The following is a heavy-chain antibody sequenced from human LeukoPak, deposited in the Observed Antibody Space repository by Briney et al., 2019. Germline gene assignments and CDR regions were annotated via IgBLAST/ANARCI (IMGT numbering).Heavy chain of an antibody. CDR2: VSAYNGNT. J-gene: IGHJ4*02. V-gene: IGHV1-18*01. D-gene: IGHD3-22*01. CDR3: ARDLRGTMIVGLAYFDY. Sequence: GASVKVSCKACGYTFTSYGISWVRQAPGQWLEWMGWVSAYNGNTNYAQKLQGRVTMTTDTSTSTAYMELRSLRSDDTAVYYCARDLRGTMIVGLAYFDYWGQGTLVTVSS. CDR1: GYTFTSYG.